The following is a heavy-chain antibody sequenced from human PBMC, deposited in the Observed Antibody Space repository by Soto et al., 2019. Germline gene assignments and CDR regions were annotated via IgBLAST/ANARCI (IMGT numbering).Heavy chain of an antibody. CDR1: GFTFSSFA. V-gene: IGHV3-23*01. CDR3: AKDRPMGWATVTQLVDY. J-gene: IGHJ4*02. CDR2: ISGSGGST. Sequence: VQLLESGGGLVQPGGSLRLSCAASGFTFSSFAMSWVRQAPGKGLEWVSAISGSGGSTYYADSVKGRFTISRDNAKNTLYLQMNSLRAEDTAVYYCAKDRPMGWATVTQLVDYWGQGTLVTVSS. D-gene: IGHD4-4*01.